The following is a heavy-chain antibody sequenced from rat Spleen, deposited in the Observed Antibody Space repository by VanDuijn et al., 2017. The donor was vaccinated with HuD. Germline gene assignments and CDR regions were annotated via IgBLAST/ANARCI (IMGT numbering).Heavy chain of an antibody. CDR1: GFTFSNYG. CDR2: ISPSGGST. V-gene: IGHV5-19*01. CDR3: ATGSTEGIKGFAY. Sequence: EVQLVESGGGLVQPGRSLKLSCAASGFTFSNYGMHWIRQAPTKGLEWVASISPSGGSTYYRDSVKGRFTISRDNAKSTLYLQMDSLRSEDTATYYCATGSTEGIKGFAYWGQGTLVTVSS. J-gene: IGHJ3*01. D-gene: IGHD1-11*01.